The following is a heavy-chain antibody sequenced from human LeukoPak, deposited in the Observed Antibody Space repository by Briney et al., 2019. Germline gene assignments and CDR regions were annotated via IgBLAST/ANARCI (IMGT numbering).Heavy chain of an antibody. CDR3: ARDLDGYGEGAFDI. J-gene: IGHJ3*02. CDR2: IIPIFGTA. D-gene: IGHD5-24*01. Sequence: ASVKVSCKASGGTFSSYAISWVRQAPGQGLEWMGGIIPIFGTANYAQKFQGRVTITADESTSTAYMELSSLRSEDTAVYYCARDLDGYGEGAFDIWGQGTMVTVSS. CDR1: GGTFSSYA. V-gene: IGHV1-69*01.